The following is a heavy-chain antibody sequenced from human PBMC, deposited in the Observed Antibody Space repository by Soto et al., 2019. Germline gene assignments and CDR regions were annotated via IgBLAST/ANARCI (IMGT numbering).Heavy chain of an antibody. D-gene: IGHD6-19*01. V-gene: IGHV1-18*04. Sequence: ASVKVSCNASGYTFTSYGISWVRQAPGQGLEWMGRISAYNGNTNYAQKLQGRVTMTTDTSTSTAYMGLRSLRSDDTAVYYCARDYSSGLWYFDLWGRGTLVTVSS. CDR3: ARDYSSGLWYFDL. CDR1: GYTFTSYG. J-gene: IGHJ2*01. CDR2: ISAYNGNT.